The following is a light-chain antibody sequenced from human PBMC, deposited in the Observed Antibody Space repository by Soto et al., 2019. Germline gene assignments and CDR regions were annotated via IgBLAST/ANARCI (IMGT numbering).Light chain of an antibody. V-gene: IGLV2-14*01. J-gene: IGLJ2*01. Sequence: SALTQPASVSGSPRQSITISCTGTSSDVGGYNYVSWYQQHPGKAPKLMIYEVSNRPSGVSNRFSGSKSGNTASLTISGLQAEDEADYYCSSYTSSSTPVVFGGGTKVTVL. CDR3: SSYTSSSTPVV. CDR1: SSDVGGYNY. CDR2: EVS.